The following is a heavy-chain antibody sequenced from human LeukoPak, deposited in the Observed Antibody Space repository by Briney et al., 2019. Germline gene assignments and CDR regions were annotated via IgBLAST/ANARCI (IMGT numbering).Heavy chain of an antibody. Sequence: PSETLSLTCAVYGGSFSGYYWSWIRQPPGKGLEWIGEINHSGSTNYNPSLKSRVTISVDTSKNQFSLKLSSVTAADTAVYYCARGGGGYFDYWGQGTLVTVSS. J-gene: IGHJ4*02. D-gene: IGHD3-10*01. CDR1: GGSFSGYY. CDR2: INHSGST. CDR3: ARGGGGYFDY. V-gene: IGHV4-34*01.